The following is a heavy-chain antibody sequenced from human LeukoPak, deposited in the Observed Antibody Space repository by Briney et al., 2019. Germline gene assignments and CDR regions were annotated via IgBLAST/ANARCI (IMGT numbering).Heavy chain of an antibody. CDR1: GYSFTTYW. CDR3: ARHLSSTGGCCYVDY. J-gene: IGHJ4*02. V-gene: IGHV5-51*01. D-gene: IGHD2-8*02. Sequence: GESLKISCKASGYSFTTYWIGWVRQMPGKDLEWMGIIHPGDSDTKYSPSFEGQVTISADKSISTAYLQWNSLKASDTAIYYCARHLSSTGGCCYVDYWGQGTLVTVSS. CDR2: IHPGDSDT.